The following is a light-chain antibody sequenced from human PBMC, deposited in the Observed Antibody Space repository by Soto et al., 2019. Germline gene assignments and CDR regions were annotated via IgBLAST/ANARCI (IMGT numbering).Light chain of an antibody. CDR3: QQYGSSPWT. Sequence: EIVLTQSPGTLSLSPGERATLSCRASQSVTSNYLAWYQQKPGQAPRLLVYGASSRATGISDRFSGSGSGTDFPLTISRLEPEDFAVYYCQQYGSSPWTFGQGTKVEIK. V-gene: IGKV3-20*01. CDR2: GAS. CDR1: QSVTSNY. J-gene: IGKJ1*01.